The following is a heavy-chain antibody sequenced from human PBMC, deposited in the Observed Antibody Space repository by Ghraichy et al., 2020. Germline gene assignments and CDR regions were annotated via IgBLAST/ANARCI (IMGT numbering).Heavy chain of an antibody. Sequence: GGSLRLSCAASGFTFDDYAMHWVRQAPGKGLEWVSGISWNSGSIGYADSVKGRFTISRDNAKNSLYLQMNSLRAEDTALYYCAKDKAEEWELPYYYGMDVWGQGTTVTVSS. CDR1: GFTFDDYA. J-gene: IGHJ6*02. CDR3: AKDKAEEWELPYYYGMDV. CDR2: ISWNSGSI. V-gene: IGHV3-9*01. D-gene: IGHD1-26*01.